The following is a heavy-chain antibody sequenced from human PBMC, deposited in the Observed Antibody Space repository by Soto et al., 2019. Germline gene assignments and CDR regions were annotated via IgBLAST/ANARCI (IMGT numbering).Heavy chain of an antibody. CDR3: ARGKDYSTPFDY. V-gene: IGHV1-3*01. CDR2: IKAGNGNT. Sequence: QVQLVQSGAEVKKPGASVKVSCMASGYTFTTPTMHWVRQAPGQRLEWMGYIKAGNGNTKYSQNFQGRVTITRDTSASTAYMEQSSLTSEDTAVYYCARGKDYSTPFDYWGQGTLVNVSS. CDR1: GYTFTTPT. J-gene: IGHJ4*02. D-gene: IGHD4-4*01.